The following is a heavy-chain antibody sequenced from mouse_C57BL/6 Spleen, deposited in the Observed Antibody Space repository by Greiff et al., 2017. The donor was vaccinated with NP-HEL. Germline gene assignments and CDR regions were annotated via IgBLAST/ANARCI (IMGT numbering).Heavy chain of an antibody. Sequence: VQLQQSGAELARPGASVKLSCKASGYTFTSYGISWVKQRTGQGLEWIGEIYPRSGNTYYNEKFKGKATLTADKSSSTAYIELRSLTAEDSAVYFCARPESAWFADWGQGTLVTVSA. CDR1: GYTFTSYG. CDR3: ARPESAWFAD. J-gene: IGHJ3*01. V-gene: IGHV1-81*01. D-gene: IGHD6-2*01. CDR2: IYPRSGNT.